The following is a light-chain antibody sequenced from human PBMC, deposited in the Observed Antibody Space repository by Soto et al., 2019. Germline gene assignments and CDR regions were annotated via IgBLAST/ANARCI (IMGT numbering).Light chain of an antibody. Sequence: AIRMTQSPSSLSASTGDRVTITCRASQDISSYLAWYQQKPGKAPKLLIYAASTLQSGVPSRFSGSGSGTDFTLTISCLQSEDFATYYCQQYYSYLHTFGQGTKVEVK. CDR1: QDISSY. CDR3: QQYYSYLHT. CDR2: AAS. J-gene: IGKJ1*01. V-gene: IGKV1-8*01.